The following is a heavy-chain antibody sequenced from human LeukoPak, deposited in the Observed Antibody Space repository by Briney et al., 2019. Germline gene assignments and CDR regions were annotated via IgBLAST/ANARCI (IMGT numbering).Heavy chain of an antibody. D-gene: IGHD3-9*01. CDR3: AREYILTAYYGDY. CDR2: INPKSGRA. J-gene: IGHJ4*02. Sequence: ASVKVSCKASGFTFNAYNIHWVRQAPGQGLEWMGWINPKSGRANYAQKFQGRVTMTWDTSISTAYMELSRLRSDDTAVYYCAREYILTAYYGDYWGQGTLVTVSS. CDR1: GFTFNAYN. V-gene: IGHV1-2*02.